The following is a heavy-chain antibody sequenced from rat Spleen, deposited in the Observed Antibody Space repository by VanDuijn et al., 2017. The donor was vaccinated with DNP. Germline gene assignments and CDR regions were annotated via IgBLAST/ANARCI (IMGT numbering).Heavy chain of an antibody. D-gene: IGHD1-1*01. Sequence: QVQLQQSGAELAKPGSSVMISCRASGYTFTTYYIGWIKQTTRQGLEYIGYINTGSGSSNYNEKFRDKAPLTVDKSSNTAFMQLNSLTPDDSAVYYCARGGDGVWLAYWGQGTLVTVSS. CDR1: GYTFTTYY. CDR2: INTGSGSS. J-gene: IGHJ3*01. V-gene: IGHV1-43*01. CDR3: ARGGDGVWLAY.